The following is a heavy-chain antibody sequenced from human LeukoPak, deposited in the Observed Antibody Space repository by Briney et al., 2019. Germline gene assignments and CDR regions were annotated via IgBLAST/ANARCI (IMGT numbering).Heavy chain of an antibody. Sequence: SETLSLTCTVSGGSISSYYWSWIRQPPGKGLEWIGYIYYSGSTNYNPSLKSRVTISVDTSKNQFYLKLSSVTAADTAVYYCARGDSGYGFYFDYWGQGTLVTVSS. D-gene: IGHD5-12*01. CDR2: IYYSGST. CDR3: ARGDSGYGFYFDY. CDR1: GGSISSYY. J-gene: IGHJ4*02. V-gene: IGHV4-59*01.